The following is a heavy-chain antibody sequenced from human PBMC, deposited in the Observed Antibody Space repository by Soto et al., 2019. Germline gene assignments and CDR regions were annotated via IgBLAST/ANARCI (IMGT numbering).Heavy chain of an antibody. J-gene: IGHJ4*02. D-gene: IGHD7-27*01. CDR3: ARSNWYSEY. CDR1: GGSITNHY. Sequence: QVQLQESGPGLVKPSEPLSLPCTVSGGSITNHYWCWIRQPPGKGLEWIGYIYYTGSTNYNPSLRSLVTISVDTSKNQFSLNLTPLTAADTAIYYCARSNWYSEYWGQGTLVTVSS. CDR2: IYYTGST. V-gene: IGHV4-59*11.